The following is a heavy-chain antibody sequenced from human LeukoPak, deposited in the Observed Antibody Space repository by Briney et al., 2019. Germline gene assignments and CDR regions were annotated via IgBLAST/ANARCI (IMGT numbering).Heavy chain of an antibody. CDR3: ARAAHNYYYYMDV. J-gene: IGHJ6*03. CDR1: GFTFSSYS. V-gene: IGHV3-21*01. Sequence: GGSLRLSCAASGFTFSSYSMNWVRQAPGKGLEWVSSISSSSSYIYYADSVKGRFTISRDNAKNSLYLQMNSLRAEGTAVYYCARAAHNYYYYMDVWGKGTTVTISS. CDR2: ISSSSSYI.